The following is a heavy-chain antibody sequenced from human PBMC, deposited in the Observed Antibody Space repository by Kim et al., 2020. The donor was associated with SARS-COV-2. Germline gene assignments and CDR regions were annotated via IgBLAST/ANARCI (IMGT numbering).Heavy chain of an antibody. Sequence: YADSVKGRFTISRDNAKNSLYLQMNSLRDEDTAVYYCARGGDYGDPEFQHWGQGTLVTVSS. J-gene: IGHJ1*01. CDR3: ARGGDYGDPEFQH. V-gene: IGHV3-48*02. D-gene: IGHD4-17*01.